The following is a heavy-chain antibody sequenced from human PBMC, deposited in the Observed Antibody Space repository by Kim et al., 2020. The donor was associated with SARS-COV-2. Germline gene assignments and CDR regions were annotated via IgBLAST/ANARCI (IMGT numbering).Heavy chain of an antibody. CDR3: ARDGWSLDYGMDV. Sequence: NPSLGRRVTISVDTSKNQFSLKLSSVTRADTAVYYCARDGWSLDYGMDVWVQGTTVTVSS. D-gene: IGHD6-19*01. J-gene: IGHJ6*02. V-gene: IGHV4-31*02.